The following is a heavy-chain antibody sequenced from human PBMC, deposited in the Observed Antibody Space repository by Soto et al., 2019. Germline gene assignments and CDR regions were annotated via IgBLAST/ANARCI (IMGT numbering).Heavy chain of an antibody. V-gene: IGHV3-7*01. CDR3: ARQDVRAVGTSVGFDP. CDR1: GFTFSSYW. J-gene: IGHJ5*02. CDR2: IKEDGSEK. Sequence: EVQLVESGGGLVQPGGSLRLSCVASGFTFSSYWMSWVRQAPGMRLEWVANIKEDGSEKYYVDSVKGRFTISRDNTKNSLYLQMSSLRAEDTALYYCARQDVRAVGTSVGFDPWGQGTLVSVSS. D-gene: IGHD6-13*01.